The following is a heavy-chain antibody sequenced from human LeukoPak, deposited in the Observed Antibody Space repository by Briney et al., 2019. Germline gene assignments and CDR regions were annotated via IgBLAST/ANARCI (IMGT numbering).Heavy chain of an antibody. CDR2: ISSSSSTI. D-gene: IGHD3-22*01. Sequence: GGSLRLSCAASGFTFSSYSMNWVRQAPGKGLEWVSYISSSSSTIYYADSVKGRFTISRDNAKNSLYLQMNSLRAEDTAVYYCARVLPTYYYDSSGLDYWGQGTLVTVFS. J-gene: IGHJ4*02. CDR1: GFTFSSYS. CDR3: ARVLPTYYYDSSGLDY. V-gene: IGHV3-48*01.